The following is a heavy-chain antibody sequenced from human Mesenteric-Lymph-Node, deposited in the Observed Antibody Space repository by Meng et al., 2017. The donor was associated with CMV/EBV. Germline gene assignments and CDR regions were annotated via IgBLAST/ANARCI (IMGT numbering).Heavy chain of an antibody. Sequence: GESLKISCAASGFTFRDYYMSWIRQAPGQGLELVSYISNAGTTIVYADSLRGRFTISRDNAKNSLYLEMNSLRVEDTAVYYCAREERNYDGMDVWGQGTTVTVSS. CDR3: AREERNYDGMDV. CDR1: GFTFRDYY. CDR2: ISNAGTTI. V-gene: IGHV3-11*01. D-gene: IGHD5-24*01. J-gene: IGHJ6*02.